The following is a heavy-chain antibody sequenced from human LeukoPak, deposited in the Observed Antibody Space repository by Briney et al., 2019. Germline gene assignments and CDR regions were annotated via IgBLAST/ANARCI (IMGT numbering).Heavy chain of an antibody. CDR1: GGSISSSSYY. CDR3: ARAYLAAAGTFDY. D-gene: IGHD6-13*01. V-gene: IGHV4-61*02. Sequence: PSETLSLTCTVSGGSISSSSYYWGWIRQPAGKGLEWIGRIYTSGSTNYNPSLKSRVTISVDTSKNQFSLKLSSVTAADTAVYYCARAYLAAAGTFDYWGQGTLVTVSS. CDR2: IYTSGST. J-gene: IGHJ4*02.